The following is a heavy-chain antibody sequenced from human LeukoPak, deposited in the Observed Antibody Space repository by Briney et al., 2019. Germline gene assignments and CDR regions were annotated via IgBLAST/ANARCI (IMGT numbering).Heavy chain of an antibody. CDR1: GGSISSYY. CDR3: ARHVSGDYAWLDV. Sequence: PSETLSLTYTVSGGSISSYYWSWIRQPPGKGLECIGYISYSGSTNYNPSLKSRVTISVDRSKNQFSLKLSSVTAADTAMYYCARHVSGDYAWLDVWGQGTTVTVSS. V-gene: IGHV4-59*08. J-gene: IGHJ6*02. D-gene: IGHD4-17*01. CDR2: ISYSGST.